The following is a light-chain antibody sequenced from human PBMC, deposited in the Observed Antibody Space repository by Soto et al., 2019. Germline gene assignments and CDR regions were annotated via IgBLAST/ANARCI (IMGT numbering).Light chain of an antibody. CDR3: SSYAGSNNFVI. V-gene: IGLV2-8*01. CDR1: SSDVGGYKY. CDR2: EVS. Sequence: QSALTQPPSASGSPGQSVTISCTGTSSDVGGYKYVSWYQQHPGKAPKLMIYEVSERPSGVPDRFSGSKSGNTASLTVSGLQXEXXXDYYCSSYAGSNNFVIFGGGTKVTVL. J-gene: IGLJ2*01.